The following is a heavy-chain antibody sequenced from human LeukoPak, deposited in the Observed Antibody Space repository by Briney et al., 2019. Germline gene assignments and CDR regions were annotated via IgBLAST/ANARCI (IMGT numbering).Heavy chain of an antibody. Sequence: GGSLRLSCAASKFTFSNYSMNWVRQAPGKGLEWVSSISSSGSYIYYADSMKGRFTVSRDNVKNSLFLQMDSLRAEDTALYYCARSMTTVTTRFFDLWGRGTLVTVSS. CDR3: ARSMTTVTTRFFDL. CDR1: KFTFSNYS. J-gene: IGHJ2*01. CDR2: ISSSGSYI. V-gene: IGHV3-21*04. D-gene: IGHD4-17*01.